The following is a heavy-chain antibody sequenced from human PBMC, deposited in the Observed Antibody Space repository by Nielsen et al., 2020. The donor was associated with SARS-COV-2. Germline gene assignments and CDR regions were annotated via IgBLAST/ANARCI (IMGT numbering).Heavy chain of an antibody. D-gene: IGHD3-9*01. CDR2: IKQDGSEK. CDR3: AKDLRYFDWLRDEIPNRYYYGMAV. J-gene: IGHJ6*02. V-gene: IGHV3-7*03. CDR1: GFTFSSYW. Sequence: GGSLRLSCAASGFTFSSYWMSWVRQAPGKGLEWVANIKQDGSEKYYVDSVKGRFTISRDNAKNSLYLQMNSLRAEDTAVYYCAKDLRYFDWLRDEIPNRYYYGMAVWGQGTTVTVSS.